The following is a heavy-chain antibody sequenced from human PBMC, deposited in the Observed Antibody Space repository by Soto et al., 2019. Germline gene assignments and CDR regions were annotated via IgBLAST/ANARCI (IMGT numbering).Heavy chain of an antibody. CDR3: AKDRLTVADDAGYFDY. V-gene: IGHV3-30*02. Sequence: VGSLRLSCEGSGFTFNTYSMHWVRQPPGKGLEWLAAIWYDGTQKYYADSVKGRFTISRDNSKNTLYLQMNSLRAEDTAVYYCAKDRLTVADDAGYFDYWGQGTLVTVSS. D-gene: IGHD6-19*01. J-gene: IGHJ4*02. CDR2: IWYDGTQK. CDR1: GFTFNTYS.